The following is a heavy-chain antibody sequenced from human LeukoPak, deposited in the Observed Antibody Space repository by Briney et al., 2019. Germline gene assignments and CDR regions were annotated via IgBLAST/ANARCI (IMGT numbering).Heavy chain of an antibody. Sequence: PSETLSLTCAVYGGSFSGYYWSWIRQPPGKGLEWIGEINRSGSTNYNPSLKSRVTISVDTSKNQFSLKLSSVTAADTAVYYCARALYDFWSGYYSRNNWFDPWGQGTLVTVSS. D-gene: IGHD3-3*01. J-gene: IGHJ5*02. CDR1: GGSFSGYY. CDR3: ARALYDFWSGYYSRNNWFDP. V-gene: IGHV4-34*01. CDR2: INRSGST.